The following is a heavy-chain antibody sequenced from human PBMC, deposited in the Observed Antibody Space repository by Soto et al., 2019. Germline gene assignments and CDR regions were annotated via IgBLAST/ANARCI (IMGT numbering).Heavy chain of an antibody. Sequence: QVQLVESGGGVVQPGRSLSLSCAASGLTFSRNGMHWVGQAPGKGLEWVAVISYDGSSKNYADSVKGRCTVSRDNSKNTVYLEMNSLRVEDTAVYYCAKDRSSSWSFDYWGQGTLVTVSS. D-gene: IGHD6-13*01. V-gene: IGHV3-30*18. CDR2: ISYDGSSK. CDR3: AKDRSSSWSFDY. CDR1: GLTFSRNG. J-gene: IGHJ4*02.